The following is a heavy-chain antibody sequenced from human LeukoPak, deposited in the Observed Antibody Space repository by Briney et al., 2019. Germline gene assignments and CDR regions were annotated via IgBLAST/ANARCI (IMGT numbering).Heavy chain of an antibody. CDR1: GYTFTSYY. CDR3: ARGTYYYGSGRLGDAFDI. CDR2: INPSGGST. J-gene: IGHJ3*02. V-gene: IGHV1-46*01. D-gene: IGHD3-10*01. Sequence: ASEKVSCKASGYTFTSYYMHWVRQAPGQGLEWMGIINPSGGSTSYAQKFQGRVTMTRDTSTSTVYMELSSLRSEDTAVYYCARGTYYYGSGRLGDAFDIWGQGTMVTVSS.